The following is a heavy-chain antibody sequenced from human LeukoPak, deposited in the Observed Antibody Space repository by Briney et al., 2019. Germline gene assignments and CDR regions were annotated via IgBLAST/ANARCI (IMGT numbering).Heavy chain of an antibody. V-gene: IGHV3-66*01. CDR2: IYSGGST. J-gene: IGHJ4*02. Sequence: GGSLRLSCAASGFTVSSSYMSWVRQAPGKGLEWVSVIYSGGSTYYADSVRGRFTISRDNSKNTLYLQMNSLRAEDTAVYYCARGVFPYYFDYWGQGTLVTVSS. CDR1: GFTVSSSY. CDR3: ARGVFPYYFDY.